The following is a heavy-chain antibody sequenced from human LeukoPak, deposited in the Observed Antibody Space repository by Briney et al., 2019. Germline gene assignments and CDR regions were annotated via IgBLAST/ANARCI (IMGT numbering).Heavy chain of an antibody. CDR1: GGSFSGYY. V-gene: IGHV4-34*01. J-gene: IGHJ4*02. CDR2: INHSGST. D-gene: IGHD1-26*01. Sequence: PSETLSLTCAVYGGSFSGYYWSWIRQPPGKGLEWIGKINHSGSTNYNPSLKSRVTISVDTSKNQFSLKLSSVTAADTAVYYCARGGGGSHFDYWGQGTLVTVSS. CDR3: ARGGGGSHFDY.